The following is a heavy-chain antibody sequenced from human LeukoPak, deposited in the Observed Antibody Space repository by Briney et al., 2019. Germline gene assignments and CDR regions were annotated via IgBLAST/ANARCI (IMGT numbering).Heavy chain of an antibody. CDR2: INPNSGGT. D-gene: IGHD3-3*01. CDR3: ARRARITILDNWFDP. V-gene: IGHV1-2*02. Sequence: ASVKVSCKASGYTFTGYYMHWVRQAPGQGLEWMGWINPNSGGTNYAQKFQGRVTMTRDTSISTAYMELSRLRSDDTAVYYCARRARITILDNWFDPWGQGTLVTVSS. CDR1: GYTFTGYY. J-gene: IGHJ5*02.